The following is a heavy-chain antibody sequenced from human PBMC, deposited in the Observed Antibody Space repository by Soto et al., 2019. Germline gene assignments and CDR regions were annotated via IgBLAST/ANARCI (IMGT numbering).Heavy chain of an antibody. Sequence: ASVKVSCKASGYTFTSYGISWVRQATGQGLEWMGWISAYNGNTNYAQKLQGRVTMTTDTSTSTAYMELRSLRSDDTAVYYCARDQRFLEWLPDAFDIWGQGSMVTVSS. CDR3: ARDQRFLEWLPDAFDI. J-gene: IGHJ3*02. CDR2: ISAYNGNT. CDR1: GYTFTSYG. D-gene: IGHD3-3*01. V-gene: IGHV1-18*01.